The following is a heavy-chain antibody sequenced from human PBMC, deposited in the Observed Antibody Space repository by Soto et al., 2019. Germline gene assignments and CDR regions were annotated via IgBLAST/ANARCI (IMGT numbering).Heavy chain of an antibody. J-gene: IGHJ4*02. CDR1: GFTFSDYG. Sequence: QVHLVESGGGVVQPGGSLRLSCAGSGFTFSDYGMHWVRQAPGKELEWVAVLWYDGSGEYYTDSVRGRFTISRVNSKNTLYLQMNNLRDEDTGVYYCARDSVRFLEHFSKDYFDYWGQGTRVTVSS. CDR3: ARDSVRFLEHFSKDYFDY. V-gene: IGHV3-33*08. CDR2: LWYDGSGE. D-gene: IGHD3-3*01.